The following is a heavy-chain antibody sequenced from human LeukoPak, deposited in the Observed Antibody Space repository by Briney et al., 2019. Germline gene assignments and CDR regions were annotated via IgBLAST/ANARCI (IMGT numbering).Heavy chain of an antibody. J-gene: IGHJ2*01. V-gene: IGHV3-7*01. Sequence: GGSLRLSCVASGFSFNSYWMSWVRQAPGKGLEWVANIKQDGSEKSYVGSVKGRFTISRDNAKNSLYLQMNSLRAADTAIYFCAKGAWNFDLWGGGTLVGVSS. CDR3: AKGAWNFDL. CDR1: GFSFNSYW. CDR2: IKQDGSEK.